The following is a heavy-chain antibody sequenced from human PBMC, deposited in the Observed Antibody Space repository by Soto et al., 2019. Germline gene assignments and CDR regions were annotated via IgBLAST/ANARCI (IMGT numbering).Heavy chain of an antibody. J-gene: IGHJ4*02. V-gene: IGHV1-18*01. CDR3: ARDEYYDILTGYYSVIFDS. D-gene: IGHD3-9*01. CDR1: GYTFTSYG. Sequence: QVQLVQSGAEVKKPGASVKVSCKASGYTFTSYGISWVRQAPGQGREWMGWISAYNGNTNYAQKLQGRVTMTTDTSTSTAYMELRSLRSDDTAVYYCARDEYYDILTGYYSVIFDSWGQGTLVTVSS. CDR2: ISAYNGNT.